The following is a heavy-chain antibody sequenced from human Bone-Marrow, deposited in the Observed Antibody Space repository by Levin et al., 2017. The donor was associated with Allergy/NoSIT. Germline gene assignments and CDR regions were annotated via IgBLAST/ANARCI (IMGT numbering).Heavy chain of an antibody. D-gene: IGHD2-2*01. CDR1: GDSISSPY. V-gene: IGHV4-59*11. CDR3: ARVSYCSSTSCTYDAFDL. Sequence: SQTLSLTCTVSGDSISSPYWSWIRQPPGKGLEWIGNIYYSGRTNYTPSLKSRVSIFGDTSKNQFSLKLNSVTAADTAVYYCARVSYCSSTSCTYDAFDLWGQGTMVTVSS. J-gene: IGHJ3*01. CDR2: IYYSGRT.